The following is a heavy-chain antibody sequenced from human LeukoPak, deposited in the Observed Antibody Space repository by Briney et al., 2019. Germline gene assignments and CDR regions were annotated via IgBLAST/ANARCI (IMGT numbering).Heavy chain of an antibody. J-gene: IGHJ4*02. CDR1: GGSISSSSYY. CDR2: IYYSGST. D-gene: IGHD6-19*01. CDR3: ARALGSGWLRGKYYFDY. V-gene: IGHV4-39*07. Sequence: SETLSLTCTVSGGSISSSSYYWGWIRQPPGKGLEWIGSIYYSGSTYYNPSLKSRVTISVDTSKNQFSLKLSSVTAADTAVYYCARALGSGWLRGKYYFDYWGQGTLVTVSS.